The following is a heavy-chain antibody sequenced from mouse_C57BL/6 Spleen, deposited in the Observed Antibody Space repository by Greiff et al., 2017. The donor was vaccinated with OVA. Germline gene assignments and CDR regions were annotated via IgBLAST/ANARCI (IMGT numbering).Heavy chain of an antibody. V-gene: IGHV1-64*01. Sequence: QVQLQQSGAELVKPGASVKLSCKASGYTFTSYWMHWVKQRPGQGLEWIGMIHPNSGSTNYNEKFKSKATLTVDKSSSTAYMQLSSLTSEDSAVYYCARLYYYGSFDYWGQGTTLTVSS. J-gene: IGHJ2*01. CDR1: GYTFTSYW. D-gene: IGHD1-1*01. CDR2: IHPNSGST. CDR3: ARLYYYGSFDY.